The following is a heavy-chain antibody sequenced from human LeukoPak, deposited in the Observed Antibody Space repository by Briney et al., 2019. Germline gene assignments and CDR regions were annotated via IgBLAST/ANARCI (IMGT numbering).Heavy chain of an antibody. D-gene: IGHD3-10*01. CDR1: GGSISTNTYY. Sequence: PSETLSLTCIVSGGSISTNTYYWRWIRLPPGKGLEWFGEIHHRGATYYNPSLRSRVTISVDTSKKQFSLRLTSVTAADTAVYYCARVTYNGYQHFDYWGQGNLVTVS. CDR3: ARVTYNGYQHFDY. CDR2: IHHRGAT. J-gene: IGHJ4*02. V-gene: IGHV4-39*07.